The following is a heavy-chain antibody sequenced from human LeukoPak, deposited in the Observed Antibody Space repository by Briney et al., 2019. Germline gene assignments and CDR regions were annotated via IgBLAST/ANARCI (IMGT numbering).Heavy chain of an antibody. CDR3: ARDPNVEYSSGWYPGY. Sequence: ASVKVSCKASGYTFSSFAISWVRRAPGQGLQWMGWISAYNGNTKYAQNLQGRVTMTTDTSTSTAYMELRSLRSDDTAVYYCARDPNVEYSSGWYPGYWGQGTLVTVSS. CDR2: ISAYNGNT. D-gene: IGHD6-19*01. CDR1: GYTFSSFA. V-gene: IGHV1-18*01. J-gene: IGHJ4*02.